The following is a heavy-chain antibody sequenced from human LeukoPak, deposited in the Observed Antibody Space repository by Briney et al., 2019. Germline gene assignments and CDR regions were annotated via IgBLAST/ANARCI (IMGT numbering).Heavy chain of an antibody. D-gene: IGHD4-17*01. CDR1: GGSISSYY. CDR2: IYTSGST. Sequence: PSETLSLTCTVSGGSISSYYWSWIRQPAGKGLEWIGRIYTSGSTNYNPSLKSRVTMSVDTSKNQFSLKLSSVTAADTAVYYCASAGYGDYATQTGWNWFDPWGQGTLVTVSS. V-gene: IGHV4-4*07. J-gene: IGHJ5*02. CDR3: ASAGYGDYATQTGWNWFDP.